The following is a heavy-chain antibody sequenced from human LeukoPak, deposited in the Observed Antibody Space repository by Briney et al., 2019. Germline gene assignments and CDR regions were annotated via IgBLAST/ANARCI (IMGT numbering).Heavy chain of an antibody. J-gene: IGHJ4*02. D-gene: IGHD6-19*01. CDR2: IYYSGST. CDR3: TRATNTSGWGTSDY. CDR1: GGSISSYF. Sequence: SETLSLTCTVSGGSISSYFWSWIRQPPGKGLEWIGYIYYSGSTNYHPSLKSRVTMSVDTSKNQLSLKLSSETAAGTAVYYFTRATNTSGWGTSDYGGQGTLVTVP. V-gene: IGHV4-59*01.